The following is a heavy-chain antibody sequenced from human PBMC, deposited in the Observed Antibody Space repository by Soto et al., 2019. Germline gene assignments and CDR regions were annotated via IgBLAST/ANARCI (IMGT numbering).Heavy chain of an antibody. CDR3: ARNRLREYYYGMDV. CDR2: IYPGDSDT. CDR1: GYSFANYW. V-gene: IGHV5-51*01. Sequence: GESLKISCQGSGYSFANYWIAWVRQMPGKGLEWVGVIYPGDSDTRYSPSFRGQVTISADKSISHVYLQWSSLKASDTAMYYCARNRLREYYYGMDVWGQGTTVTVSS. J-gene: IGHJ6*02. D-gene: IGHD3-10*01.